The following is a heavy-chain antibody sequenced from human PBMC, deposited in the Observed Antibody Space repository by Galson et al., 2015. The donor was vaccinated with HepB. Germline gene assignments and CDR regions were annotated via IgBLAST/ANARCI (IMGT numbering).Heavy chain of an antibody. J-gene: IGHJ4*02. Sequence: SLRLSCAASGFTFDDYAMHWVRQAPGKGLEWGSGISWNSGSIGYADSVKGRFTISRDNAKNSLYLQMNSLRAEDTALYYCAKDRGGGYRPYYSDYWGQGTLVTVSS. CDR1: GFTFDDYA. CDR3: AKDRGGGYRPYYSDY. D-gene: IGHD3-16*02. V-gene: IGHV3-9*01. CDR2: ISWNSGSI.